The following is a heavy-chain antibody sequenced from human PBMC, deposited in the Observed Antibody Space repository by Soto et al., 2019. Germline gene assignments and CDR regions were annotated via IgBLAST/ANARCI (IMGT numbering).Heavy chain of an antibody. CDR2: IIPIFGTA. V-gene: IGHV1-69*13. Sequence: SVKVSCKGSGYTFSSYGITWVRQAPGQGLEWMGGIIPIFGTANYAQKFQGRVTITADESTSTAYMELSSLRSEDTAVYYCARDRCSGGSCYSVDYWGQGTLVTVSS. CDR3: ARDRCSGGSCYSVDY. CDR1: GYTFSSYG. J-gene: IGHJ4*02. D-gene: IGHD2-15*01.